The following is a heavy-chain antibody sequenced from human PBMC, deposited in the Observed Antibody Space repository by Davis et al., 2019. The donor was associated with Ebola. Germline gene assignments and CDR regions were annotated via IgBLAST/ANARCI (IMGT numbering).Heavy chain of an antibody. D-gene: IGHD3-9*01. V-gene: IGHV3-30-3*01. Sequence: GESLKISCAASGFTFSSYALHWVRQAPGKGLEWVGFISFDGTTKYNGDSVKGRFTISRDNSENTVYLQMNSLRPEDTAVYYCASGQTGWFDSWGQGTRVTVSS. CDR2: ISFDGTTK. CDR1: GFTFSSYA. CDR3: ASGQTGWFDS. J-gene: IGHJ5*01.